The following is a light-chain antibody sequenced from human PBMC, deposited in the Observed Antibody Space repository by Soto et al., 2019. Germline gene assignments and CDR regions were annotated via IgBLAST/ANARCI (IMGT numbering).Light chain of an antibody. V-gene: IGLV1-51*01. CDR1: SSNIGNNY. CDR3: GTWDSSLSAVV. CDR2: DNN. Sequence: QSVLTQPPSVSAAPGQKVTISCSGRSSNIGNNYVSWYQQLPGTAPKLLIYDNNKRPSGIPDRFSGSKSGTSATLGITGLQTGDEDDYYCGTWDSSLSAVVFGGGTKVTVL. J-gene: IGLJ2*01.